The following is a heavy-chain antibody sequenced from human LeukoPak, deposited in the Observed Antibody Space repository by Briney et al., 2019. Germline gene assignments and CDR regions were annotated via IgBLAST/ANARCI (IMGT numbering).Heavy chain of an antibody. CDR2: INHSGST. J-gene: IGHJ3*02. CDR3: AREKLEGAFDI. Sequence: SETLSLTCAVYGGSFSGHYWSWIRQPPGKGLEWIGEINHSGSTNYNPSLKSRVTISVDTSKNQFSLKLSSVTAADTAVYYCAREKLEGAFDIWGQGTMVTVSS. CDR1: GGSFSGHY. V-gene: IGHV4-34*01. D-gene: IGHD1-1*01.